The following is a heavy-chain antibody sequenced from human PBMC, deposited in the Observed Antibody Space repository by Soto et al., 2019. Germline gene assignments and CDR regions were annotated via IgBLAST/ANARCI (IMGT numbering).Heavy chain of an antibody. V-gene: IGHV3-13*01. CDR2: IGTAGDT. Sequence: PGGSLRLSCAASGFTFSSYDMHWVRQATGKGLEWVPAIGTAGDTYYSGSVKGRFSVSRENVKNPLYLQMNSLRAGDTAVYYCARGGDCSKTSCYWARLYYGLDVWGQGTTVTVSS. CDR3: ARGGDCSKTSCYWARLYYGLDV. CDR1: GFTFSSYD. J-gene: IGHJ6*02. D-gene: IGHD2-2*01.